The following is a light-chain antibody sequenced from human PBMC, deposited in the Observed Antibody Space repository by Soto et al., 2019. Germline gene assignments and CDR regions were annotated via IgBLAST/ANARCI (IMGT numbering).Light chain of an antibody. CDR1: QSVTNT. V-gene: IGKV3-15*01. J-gene: IGKJ1*01. CDR3: QQYNDWWT. CDR2: GAS. Sequence: EIVMTQSPATLSVSPGERATLSCRASQSVTNTLAWYQQKPGQAPRLLIYGASTRATGIPARFSGSGSGTEFTLTISSLQSEDFAVYYCQQYNDWWTFGQGTKVDIK.